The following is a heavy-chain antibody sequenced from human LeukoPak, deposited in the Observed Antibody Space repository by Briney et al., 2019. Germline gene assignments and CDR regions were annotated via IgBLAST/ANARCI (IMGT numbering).Heavy chain of an antibody. CDR2: ISSNGGST. Sequence: GGSLRLSCAASRFTFSSYAMHWVRQAPGRGLEYVSAISSNGGSTYYANSVKGRFTISRDNSKNTLYLQMNSLRAEDTAVYYCAKDTVAKKNFDYWGQGTLVTVSS. J-gene: IGHJ4*02. V-gene: IGHV3-64*01. CDR1: RFTFSSYA. CDR3: AKDTVAKKNFDY. D-gene: IGHD4-17*01.